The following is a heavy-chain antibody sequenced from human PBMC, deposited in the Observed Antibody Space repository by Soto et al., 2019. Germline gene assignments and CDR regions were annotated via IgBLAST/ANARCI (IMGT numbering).Heavy chain of an antibody. CDR2: IYYSGST. V-gene: IGHV4-59*01. Sequence: QVQLQESGPGLVKPSETLSLTCTVSGGSISSYYWSWIRQPPGKGLEWIGYIYYSGSTNYNPSLKSRVTISVDTSKNQFSLKLSSVTAPDTAVYYCARAGLVVANDYWGQGTLVTVSS. J-gene: IGHJ4*02. CDR3: ARAGLVVANDY. D-gene: IGHD2-15*01. CDR1: GGSISSYY.